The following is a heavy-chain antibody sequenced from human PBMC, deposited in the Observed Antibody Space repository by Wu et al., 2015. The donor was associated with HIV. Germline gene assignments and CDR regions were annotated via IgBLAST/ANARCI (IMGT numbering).Heavy chain of an antibody. Sequence: QVQLVQSGAEVKKPGASVKVSCKASGYTFISYGISWVRQAPGQGLEWMGWISVYNGNTNYAQKFQGRVTMTTDTSTSSAYMELSSLRSDDTAVYYCARDSPHYYDSSGLDYVGPGNXG. CDR3: ARDSPHYYDSSGLDY. CDR1: GYTFISYG. V-gene: IGHV1-18*01. D-gene: IGHD3-22*01. J-gene: IGHJ4*02. CDR2: ISVYNGNT.